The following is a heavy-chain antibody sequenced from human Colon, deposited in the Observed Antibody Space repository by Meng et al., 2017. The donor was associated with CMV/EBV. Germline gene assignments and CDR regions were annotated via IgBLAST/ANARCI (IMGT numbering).Heavy chain of an antibody. CDR1: GCTLMAYY. J-gene: IGHJ4*02. Sequence: LVGVGGGLVKFGGYLRISCAVCGCTLMAYYIHWFRQALGNGLGWISYISSNSGIYTKYTDSVKGRFTICRDKANNSVYLQMDSLRAKDTTVYYCAREGGAKRFYSWGQGTLVTVSS. CDR3: AREGGAKRFYS. V-gene: IGHV3-11*06. D-gene: IGHD1-26*01. CDR2: ISSNSGIYT.